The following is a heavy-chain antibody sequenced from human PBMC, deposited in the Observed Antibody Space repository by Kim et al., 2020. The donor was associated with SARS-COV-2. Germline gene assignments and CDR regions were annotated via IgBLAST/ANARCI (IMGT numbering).Heavy chain of an antibody. V-gene: IGHV3-23*01. Sequence: GGSLRLSCAASGFTFSSYAMSWVRQAPGKGLEWVSAISGSGGSTYYADSVKGRFTISRDNSKNTLYLQMNSLRAEDTAVYYCVGGGQQLVGYYYYGMDVWGQGTTVTVSS. J-gene: IGHJ6*02. CDR1: GFTFSSYA. CDR3: VGGGQQLVGYYYYGMDV. D-gene: IGHD6-13*01. CDR2: ISGSGGST.